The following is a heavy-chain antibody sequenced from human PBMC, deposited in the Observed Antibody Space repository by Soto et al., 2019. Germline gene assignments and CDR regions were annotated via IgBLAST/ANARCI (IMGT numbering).Heavy chain of an antibody. CDR3: AKITYYYDSSGYYYQPWFDP. Sequence: GGSLRLSCAASGFTFSSYAMSWVRQAPGKGLEWVSAISGSGGSTYYADSVKGRFTISRDNSKNTLYLQMNSLRAEDTAVYYCAKITYYYDSSGYYYQPWFDPWGQGTLVTVSS. V-gene: IGHV3-23*01. D-gene: IGHD3-22*01. J-gene: IGHJ5*02. CDR2: ISGSGGST. CDR1: GFTFSSYA.